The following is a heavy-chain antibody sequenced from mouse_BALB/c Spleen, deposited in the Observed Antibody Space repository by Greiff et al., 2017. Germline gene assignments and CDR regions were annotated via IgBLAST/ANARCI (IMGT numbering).Heavy chain of an antibody. D-gene: IGHD1-2*01. Sequence: EVHLVESGGGLVKPGGSLKLSCAASGFTFSDYYMYWVRQTPEKRLEWVATISDGGSYTYYPDSVKGRFTISRDNAKNNLYLQMSSLKSEDTAMYYCARGEYYGSFAYWGQGTLVTVSA. J-gene: IGHJ3*01. CDR1: GFTFSDYY. CDR2: ISDGGSYT. V-gene: IGHV5-4*02. CDR3: ARGEYYGSFAY.